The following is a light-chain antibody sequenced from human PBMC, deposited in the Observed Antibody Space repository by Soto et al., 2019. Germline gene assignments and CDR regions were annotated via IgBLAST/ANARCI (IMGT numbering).Light chain of an antibody. CDR2: GNS. CDR1: SSNIGAGYD. V-gene: IGLV1-40*01. Sequence: QSVLTQTPSESGAPGQRVTISCTGSSSNIGAGYDVHWYQQLPGTAPKLLIYGNSNRASGVPDRFSGSKSGTSASLAITGLQAEDEADYYCQSYDSSLSRVFGGGTKLTVL. J-gene: IGLJ2*01. CDR3: QSYDSSLSRV.